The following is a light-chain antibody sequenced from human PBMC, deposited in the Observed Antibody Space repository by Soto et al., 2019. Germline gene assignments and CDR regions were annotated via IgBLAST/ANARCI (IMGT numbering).Light chain of an antibody. Sequence: EIQMTQSPSSLSGSVGGRCAITFRASQNIRNYLNWYQQKPGKAPRVLIYGAASLQSGVPSRFSGSGSGTNFSLTINSLQPEDYATYYCQQSYNIQALTFGGGTKVDIK. CDR1: QNIRNY. V-gene: IGKV1-39*01. J-gene: IGKJ4*01. CDR3: QQSYNIQALT. CDR2: GAA.